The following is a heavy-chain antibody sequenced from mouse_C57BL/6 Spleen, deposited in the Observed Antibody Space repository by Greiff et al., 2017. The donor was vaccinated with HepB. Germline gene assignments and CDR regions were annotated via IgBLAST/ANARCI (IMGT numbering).Heavy chain of an antibody. J-gene: IGHJ4*01. CDR1: GFTFSSYG. Sequence: DVHLVESGGDLVKPGGSLKLSCAASGFTFSSYGMSWVRQTPDKRLEWVATISSGGSYTYYPDSVKGRFTISRDNAKNTLYLQMSSLKSEDTAMYYCARHRERDAMDYWGQGTSVTVSS. CDR2: ISSGGSYT. CDR3: ARHRERDAMDY. V-gene: IGHV5-6*01. D-gene: IGHD3-1*01.